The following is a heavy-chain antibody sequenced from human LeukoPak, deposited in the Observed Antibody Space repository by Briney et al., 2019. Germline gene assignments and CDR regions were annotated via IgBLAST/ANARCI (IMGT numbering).Heavy chain of an antibody. CDR1: GYTFTSYG. CDR2: ISAYNGNT. Sequence: ASVKVSCKASGYTFTSYGISWVRQAPGQGLEWMGWISAYNGNTNYAQKLQGGVTMTTDTSTSTAYMELRSLRSDDTAVYYCARDIVVVVAATWEYNWFDPWGQGTLVTVSS. D-gene: IGHD2-15*01. J-gene: IGHJ5*02. CDR3: ARDIVVVVAATWEYNWFDP. V-gene: IGHV1-18*01.